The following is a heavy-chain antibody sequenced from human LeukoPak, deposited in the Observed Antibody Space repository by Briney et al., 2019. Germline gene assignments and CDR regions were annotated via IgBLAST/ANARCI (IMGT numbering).Heavy chain of an antibody. V-gene: IGHV1-2*02. CDR3: ARDPKRSIAARGSTNWFDP. D-gene: IGHD6-6*01. CDR2: INPNSGGT. CDR1: GYTFTGYY. J-gene: IGHJ5*02. Sequence: ASVKVSCKASGYTFTGYYMHWVRQAPGQGLEWMGWINPNSGGTNYAQKFQGRVTMTRDTSISTAYMELSRLRSDDTAVYYCARDPKRSIAARGSTNWFDPWDQGTLVTVSS.